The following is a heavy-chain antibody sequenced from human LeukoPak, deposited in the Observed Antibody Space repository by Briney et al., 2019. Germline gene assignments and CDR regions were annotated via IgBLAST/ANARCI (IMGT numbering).Heavy chain of an antibody. Sequence: AAVKVSCKASGYTFTAYYMHWVRQAPGQGLEWIGWINPNSGGTNYAHKFQGRVTMTRDTSISTAYMELSSLRSDDTAVYYCARTLDSAMVSLMGYWGQGTLVTVSS. D-gene: IGHD5-18*01. CDR1: GYTFTAYY. J-gene: IGHJ4*02. CDR2: INPNSGGT. CDR3: ARTLDSAMVSLMGY. V-gene: IGHV1-2*02.